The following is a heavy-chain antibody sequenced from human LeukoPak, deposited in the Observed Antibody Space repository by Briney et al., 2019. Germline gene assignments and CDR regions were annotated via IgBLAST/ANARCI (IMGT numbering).Heavy chain of an antibody. CDR3: ARGTDCSGGSCLDY. D-gene: IGHD2-15*01. Sequence: ASVKVSXKASGYTFTGYYMHWVRQAPGQGLEYMGQINPNSGGTNYAQKFQGTVTMTRDTSISTAYMELSRLRYDDTAMYYCARGTDCSGGSCLDYWGQGTQVTVSS. CDR2: INPNSGGT. CDR1: GYTFTGYY. J-gene: IGHJ4*02. V-gene: IGHV1-2*06.